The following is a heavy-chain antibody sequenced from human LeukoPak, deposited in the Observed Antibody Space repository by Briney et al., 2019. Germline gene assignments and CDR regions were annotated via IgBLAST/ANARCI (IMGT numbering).Heavy chain of an antibody. CDR3: ARTYYDSSGYFRIYYFDY. D-gene: IGHD3-22*01. Sequence: PSETLSLTCTVSGGSISSYYWSWIRQPAGKGLEWIGRIYTSGSTNYNPSLKGRVTMSVDTSKNQFSLKLSSVTAADTAVYYCARTYYDSSGYFRIYYFDYWGQGTLVTVSS. V-gene: IGHV4-4*07. CDR1: GGSISSYY. CDR2: IYTSGST. J-gene: IGHJ4*02.